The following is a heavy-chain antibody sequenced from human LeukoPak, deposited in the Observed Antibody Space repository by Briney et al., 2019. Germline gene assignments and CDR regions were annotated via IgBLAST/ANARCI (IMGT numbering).Heavy chain of an antibody. Sequence: GGSLRLSCAASGFTFSSFRMSWVREAPGQGLEWVANINQDGGEKYYVDSVKGRFTISRDNAKNSLYLQMNSLRAEDTAVYHCASIVVVIGTRSFDYWGQGSLVSVSS. J-gene: IGHJ4*02. V-gene: IGHV3-7*01. CDR2: INQDGGEK. D-gene: IGHD2-15*01. CDR1: GFTFSSFR. CDR3: ASIVVVIGTRSFDY.